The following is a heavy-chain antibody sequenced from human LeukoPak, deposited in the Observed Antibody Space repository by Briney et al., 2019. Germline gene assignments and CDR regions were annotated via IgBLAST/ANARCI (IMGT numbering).Heavy chain of an antibody. CDR2: IFYSGST. J-gene: IGHJ3*02. V-gene: IGHV4-39*07. Sequence: SETLSLTCTVSGGSTSTSSYYWGWVRQPPGKGLEWIGNIFYSGSTYYNPSLKGRLTMSVDRSNNLFSLNLNSVTAADTAVYYCARIIAASQDVFDIWGQGTMITVSS. CDR1: GGSTSTSSYY. D-gene: IGHD6-6*01. CDR3: ARIIAASQDVFDI.